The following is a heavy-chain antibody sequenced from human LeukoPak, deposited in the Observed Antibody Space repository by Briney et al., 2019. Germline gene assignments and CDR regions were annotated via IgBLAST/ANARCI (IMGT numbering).Heavy chain of an antibody. Sequence: ASVKVSCKASGYTFTGYYMHWVRQAPGQGLEWMGWINPNSGGTNYAQKFQGRVTMTSDTSISTAYMELSRLRSDDTAVYYCARDLYFDWLLGSPYYYGMDVWGQGTTVTASS. CDR3: ARDLYFDWLLGSPYYYGMDV. D-gene: IGHD3-9*01. CDR1: GYTFTGYY. J-gene: IGHJ6*02. V-gene: IGHV1-2*02. CDR2: INPNSGGT.